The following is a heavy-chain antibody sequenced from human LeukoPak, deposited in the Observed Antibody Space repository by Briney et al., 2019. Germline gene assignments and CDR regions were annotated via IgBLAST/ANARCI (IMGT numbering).Heavy chain of an antibody. J-gene: IGHJ4*02. Sequence: GGSLRLSCAASGFTLSSYGMSWVRQAPGKGLEWVSAISGSGGSTYYSDSVKGRFTISRDNSKNTLYLQMNSLRAEDTAVYYCAKDSGSSGWYGYFDYWGQGTLVTVSS. V-gene: IGHV3-23*01. CDR2: ISGSGGST. CDR3: AKDSGSSGWYGYFDY. D-gene: IGHD6-19*01. CDR1: GFTLSSYG.